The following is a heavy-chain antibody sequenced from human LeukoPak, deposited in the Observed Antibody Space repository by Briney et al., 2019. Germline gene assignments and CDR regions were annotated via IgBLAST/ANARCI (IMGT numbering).Heavy chain of an antibody. V-gene: IGHV4-59*01. CDR1: GGSISSYY. CDR2: IYYSGSA. CDR3: ARGPTYYDSSGYFPFDY. Sequence: KTSETLSLTCTVSGGSISSYYWSWIRQSPGKGLEWIGYIYYSGSANYNPSFKSRVTISVDTSKNQFSLKPSSVTAADTAEYYCARGPTYYDSSGYFPFDYWGQGTLVTVSS. D-gene: IGHD3-22*01. J-gene: IGHJ4*02.